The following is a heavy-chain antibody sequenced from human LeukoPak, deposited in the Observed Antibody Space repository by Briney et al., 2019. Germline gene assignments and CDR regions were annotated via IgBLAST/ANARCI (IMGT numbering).Heavy chain of an antibody. CDR1: GGSFSGYY. Sequence: KPSETRSLTCAGYGGSFSGYYWSWIRQPPGKGLEWIGEINHSGSTNYNPSLKSRVTISVDTSKNQFSLKLSSVTAADTAVYYCARRLCGGDCYSTFSYWGQGTLVTVSS. CDR3: ARRLCGGDCYSTFSY. D-gene: IGHD2-21*02. CDR2: INHSGST. V-gene: IGHV4-34*01. J-gene: IGHJ4*02.